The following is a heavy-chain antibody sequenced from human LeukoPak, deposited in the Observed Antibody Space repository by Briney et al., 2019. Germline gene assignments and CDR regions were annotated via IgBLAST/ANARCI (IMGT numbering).Heavy chain of an antibody. CDR3: AKEWELPYFDY. D-gene: IGHD1-26*01. J-gene: IGHJ4*02. V-gene: IGHV3-23*01. CDR1: GYTFSSYA. CDR2: ISGSGGST. Sequence: GASVKVSCKASGYTFSSYAMSWVRQAPGKGLEWVSAISGSGGSTYYADSVKGRFTISRDNSKNTLYLRMNSLRAEDTAVYYCAKEWELPYFDYWGQGTLVTVSS.